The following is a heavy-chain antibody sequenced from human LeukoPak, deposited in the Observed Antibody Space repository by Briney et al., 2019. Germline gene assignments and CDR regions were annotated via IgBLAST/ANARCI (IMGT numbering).Heavy chain of an antibody. J-gene: IGHJ4*02. D-gene: IGHD6-6*01. Sequence: SETLSLTCTVSGGSISSGGYYWSWIRQPPGKGLEWIGYIYHSGSTYYNPSLKSRVTISVDRSKNQFSLKLSSVTAADTAVYYCARDSSSSWAGAGWGQGTLVTVSS. CDR3: ARDSSSSWAGAG. CDR1: GGSISSGGYY. CDR2: IYHSGST. V-gene: IGHV4-30-2*01.